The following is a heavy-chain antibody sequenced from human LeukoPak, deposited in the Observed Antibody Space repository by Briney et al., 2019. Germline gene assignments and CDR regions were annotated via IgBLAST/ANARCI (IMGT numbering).Heavy chain of an antibody. Sequence: GASVKVSCNAAGYTFTNHGVNWVGQAPGQGLEGMGWISAYKGNTNDAQKGQGRVTMTADTSTITAYMELRSRRSDDTAVYYCARVDGRYCSSTSCYAWDHWGQGTLVTVSS. CDR2: ISAYKGNT. CDR3: ARVDGRYCSSTSCYAWDH. J-gene: IGHJ4*02. D-gene: IGHD2-2*01. V-gene: IGHV1-18*01. CDR1: GYTFTNHG.